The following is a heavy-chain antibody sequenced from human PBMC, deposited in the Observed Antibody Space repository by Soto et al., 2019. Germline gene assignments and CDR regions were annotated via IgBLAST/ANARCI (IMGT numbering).Heavy chain of an antibody. V-gene: IGHV4-4*07. J-gene: IGHJ4*02. CDR2: IHSSGNL. CDR3: ARDVGKNY. Sequence: LSLTCSVSGASVSSYYWSWFRQPVGKGLEWIGRIHSSGNLNYNPSLESRVTMSLDTSKNQFSLRLSSLTAADTALYLCARDVGKNYWGQGTRVTVSS. D-gene: IGHD3-10*01. CDR1: GASVSSYY.